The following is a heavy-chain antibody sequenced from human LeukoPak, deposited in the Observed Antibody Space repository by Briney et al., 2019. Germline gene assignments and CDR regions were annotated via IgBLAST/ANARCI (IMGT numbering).Heavy chain of an antibody. CDR3: ARDANYYVSSDYYDAFDI. D-gene: IGHD3-22*01. V-gene: IGHV3-7*01. CDR1: GFSFSNYW. Sequence: GGSLRLSCAASGFSFSNYWMTWLRQAPGKGLEWVANIRGDESRKYYLDSVTGRFTISRDNAKNSLYLQMNSLRAEDTAVYYCARDANYYVSSDYYDAFDIWGQGTMVTVSS. CDR2: IRGDESRK. J-gene: IGHJ3*02.